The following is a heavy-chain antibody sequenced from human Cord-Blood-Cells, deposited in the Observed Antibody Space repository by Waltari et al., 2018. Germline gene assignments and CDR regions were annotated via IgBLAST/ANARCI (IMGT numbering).Heavy chain of an antibody. CDR2: INPNSGCP. V-gene: IGHV1-2*04. D-gene: IGHD7-27*01. Sequence: QVQLVQSGAEVKKPGASVKVSCKASGYTITGYYLHWVRQAPGQGLEWMGWINPNSGCPNYAEKLQGWVPMTRDTSISTAYMELSRLRSDDTAVYYCARESGARPRGWYFDLWGRGTLVTVSS. CDR1: GYTITGYY. J-gene: IGHJ2*01. CDR3: ARESGARPRGWYFDL.